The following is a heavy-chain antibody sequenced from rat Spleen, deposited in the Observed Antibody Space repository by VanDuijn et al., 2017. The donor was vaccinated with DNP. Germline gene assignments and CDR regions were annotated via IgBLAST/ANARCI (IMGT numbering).Heavy chain of an antibody. CDR1: GFTFSNYY. CDR2: ISYHGGST. V-gene: IGHV5-22*01. J-gene: IGHJ3*01. CDR3: ARWGGDYFDY. D-gene: IGHD1-7*01. Sequence: EVQLVESGGGLVQPGRSLKLSCAASGFTFSNYYMAWVRQAPKKGLEWVATISYHGGSTYYGDSVKGRFTISRDNAKTTLYLQMNSLRSEDMATYYCARWGGDYFDYWGRGTLVTVSS.